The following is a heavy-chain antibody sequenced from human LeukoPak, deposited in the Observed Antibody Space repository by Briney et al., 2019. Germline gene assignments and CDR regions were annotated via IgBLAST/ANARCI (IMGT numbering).Heavy chain of an antibody. V-gene: IGHV3-30*02. CDR1: GFTFSSYW. D-gene: IGHD7-27*01. Sequence: SGGSLRLSCAASGFTFSSYWMHWVRQAPGKGLEWVAFIRHDGNEKYYADSVKGRFTISRDNSKNTLYLQMNSLRPEDTALYYCANIDPVTGSDSPDYWGQGTPVTVSS. J-gene: IGHJ4*02. CDR3: ANIDPVTGSDSPDY. CDR2: IRHDGNEK.